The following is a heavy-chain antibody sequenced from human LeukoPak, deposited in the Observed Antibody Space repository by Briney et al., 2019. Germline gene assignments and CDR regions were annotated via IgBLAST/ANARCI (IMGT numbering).Heavy chain of an antibody. V-gene: IGHV1-46*01. CDR3: ASPAYYYDSSGYYKDAFDI. CDR2: INPSGGST. CDR1: GYTXTGYY. D-gene: IGHD3-22*01. Sequence: GSVKVSCKASGYTXTGYYMHLVRQAPGQGLEWMGVINPSGGSTSYAQKFQGRVTMTRDTSTSTSYMDLSSLRSEDTAVYYCASPAYYYDSSGYYKDAFDIWGQGTMVTVSS. J-gene: IGHJ3*02.